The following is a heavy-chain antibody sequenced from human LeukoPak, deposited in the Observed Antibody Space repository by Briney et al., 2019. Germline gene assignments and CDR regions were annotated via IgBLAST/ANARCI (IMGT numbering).Heavy chain of an antibody. J-gene: IGHJ3*02. D-gene: IGHD2-2*01. CDR3: AREGVPAAFDI. CDR2: FRSDNGNR. CDR1: GFTFSSYS. V-gene: IGHV3-21*01. Sequence: GGSLRLSCAASGFTFSSYSMNWVRQARGKGLEWVSSFRSDNGNRDYADSVKGRFTISRDNAKKSLYLQMNSLRAEDTAVYYCAREGVPAAFDIWGQGTMVTVSS.